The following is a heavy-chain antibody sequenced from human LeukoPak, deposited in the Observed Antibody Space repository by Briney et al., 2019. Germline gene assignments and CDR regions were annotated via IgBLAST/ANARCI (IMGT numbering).Heavy chain of an antibody. CDR1: GFTFSSYW. CDR2: IKQDGSEK. V-gene: IGHV3-7*01. CDR3: AREYCSGGSCYSGALDY. Sequence: GGSLRLSCAASGFTFSSYWMSWVRQAPGKGLAWVANIKQDGSEKYYVDSVKGRFTISRDNAKNSLYLQMNSLRAEDTAVYYCAREYCSGGSCYSGALDYWGQGTLVTVSS. D-gene: IGHD2-15*01. J-gene: IGHJ4*02.